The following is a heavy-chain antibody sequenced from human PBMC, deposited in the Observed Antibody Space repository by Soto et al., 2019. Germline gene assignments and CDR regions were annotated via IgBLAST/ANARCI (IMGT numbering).Heavy chain of an antibody. CDR2: PGDSDT. D-gene: IGHD3-22*01. CDR3: ARHLYYYDSSLVYYYYGMDV. J-gene: IGHJ6*02. V-gene: IGHV5-51*01. Sequence: PGDSDTRYSPSFQGQVTISADKSISTAYLQWSSLKASDTAMYYCARHLYYYDSSLVYYYYGMDVWGQGTTVTVSS.